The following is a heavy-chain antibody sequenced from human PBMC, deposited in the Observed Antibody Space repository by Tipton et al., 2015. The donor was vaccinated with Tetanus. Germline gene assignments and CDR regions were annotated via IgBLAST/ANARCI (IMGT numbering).Heavy chain of an antibody. CDR3: ARDRIVVVPAARCMDV. CDR1: GFTFSSYA. Sequence: SLRLSCAAPGFTFSSYAMTWVRQAPGKGLEWVSSITGSSSYIYYADSVKGRFTISRDNAKNSLYLQMNSLRAEDTAVYYCARDRIVVVPAARCMDVWGQGTTVTVSS. J-gene: IGHJ6*02. D-gene: IGHD2-2*01. V-gene: IGHV3-21*04. CDR2: ITGSSSYI.